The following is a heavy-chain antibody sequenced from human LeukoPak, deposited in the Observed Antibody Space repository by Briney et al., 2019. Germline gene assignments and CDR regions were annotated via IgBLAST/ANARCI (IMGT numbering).Heavy chain of an antibody. CDR3: TREDTAMVAEIDY. Sequence: GGSLGLSCTASGFTFGDYAMSWVRQAPGKGLEWVGFIRSKAYGGTTEYAASVKGRFTISRDDSKSIAYLQMNSLKTEDTAVYYCTREDTAMVAEIDYWGQGTLVTVSS. CDR2: IRSKAYGGTT. D-gene: IGHD5-18*01. CDR1: GFTFGDYA. J-gene: IGHJ4*02. V-gene: IGHV3-49*04.